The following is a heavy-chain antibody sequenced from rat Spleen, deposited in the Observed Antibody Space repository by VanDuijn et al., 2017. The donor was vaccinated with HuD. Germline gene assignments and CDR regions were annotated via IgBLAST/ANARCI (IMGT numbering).Heavy chain of an antibody. CDR1: GFSLTSFH. Sequence: QVQLKESGPGLVQPSQTLSLTCTVSGFSLTSFHVSWVRQPPGKGLEWMGVIWTSGSTAYNSLLKSRQSINRDTSKSQVFLKMNKHQTEDTATYYCAREWGAGFDYWGQGVMVTVSS. CDR3: AREWGAGFDY. CDR2: IWTSGST. D-gene: IGHD1-7*01. J-gene: IGHJ2*01. V-gene: IGHV2-43*01.